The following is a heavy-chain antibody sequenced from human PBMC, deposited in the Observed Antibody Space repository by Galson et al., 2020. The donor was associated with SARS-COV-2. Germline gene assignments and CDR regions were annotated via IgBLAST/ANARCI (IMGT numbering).Heavy chain of an antibody. V-gene: IGHV2-5*02. CDR3: AHRSSDSYDGGDDGDFYVSAFDF. D-gene: IGHD2-21*01. CDR2: IYWDDDE. CDR1: GFSLTTSGVG. J-gene: IGHJ3*01. Sequence: SGPTLVKPTQTLTLTCTFSGFSLTTSGVGVGWIRQPPGKALEWLAIIYWDDDERYSPSLKSRLTITKDTSKNQVVLTMTNMDPVDTATYYCAHRSSDSYDGGDDGDFYVSAFDFWGQGTMVTVSS.